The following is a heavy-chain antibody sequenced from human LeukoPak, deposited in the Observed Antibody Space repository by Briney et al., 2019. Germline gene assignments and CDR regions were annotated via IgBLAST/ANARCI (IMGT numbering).Heavy chain of an antibody. Sequence: ASVKVSCKASGYSFSDYYIHWVRQAPGQGLEWMGWINPNSGGTHYAQKFQGRVTMTRDTSITTAYMELSRLRSDDTAVYYCAKWGTYYYDSSGDLGLDYWGQGTLVTVSS. J-gene: IGHJ4*02. D-gene: IGHD3-22*01. CDR1: GYSFSDYY. CDR2: INPNSGGT. CDR3: AKWGTYYYDSSGDLGLDY. V-gene: IGHV1-2*02.